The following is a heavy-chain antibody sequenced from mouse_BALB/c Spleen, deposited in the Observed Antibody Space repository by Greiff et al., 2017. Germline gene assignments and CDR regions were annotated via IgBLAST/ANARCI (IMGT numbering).Heavy chain of an antibody. D-gene: IGHD2-1*01. CDR3: ATYGNYVGFAY. CDR1: GYAFSSYW. J-gene: IGHJ3*01. Sequence: QVQLKQSGAELVRPGSSVKISCKASGYAFSSYWMNWVKQRPGQGLEWIGQIYPGDGDTNYNGKFKGKATLTADKSSSTAYMQLSSLTSEDSAVYFCATYGNYVGFAYWGQGTLVTVSA. V-gene: IGHV1-80*01. CDR2: IYPGDGDT.